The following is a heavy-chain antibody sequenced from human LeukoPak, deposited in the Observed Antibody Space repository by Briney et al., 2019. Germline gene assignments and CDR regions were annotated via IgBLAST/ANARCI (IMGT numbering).Heavy chain of an antibody. J-gene: IGHJ4*02. V-gene: IGHV5-51*01. CDR3: ARHYYDILTGYYEPGDY. D-gene: IGHD3-9*01. CDR1: GYGFSSYW. Sequence: GESLKISCKGSGYGFSSYWIGWVRQMPGKGLEYMGIICPGDSDTRYSQSFQGQVTISADKSITTAYLQWSSLKASDTAMYYCARHYYDILTGYYEPGDYWGQGTLVTVSS. CDR2: ICPGDSDT.